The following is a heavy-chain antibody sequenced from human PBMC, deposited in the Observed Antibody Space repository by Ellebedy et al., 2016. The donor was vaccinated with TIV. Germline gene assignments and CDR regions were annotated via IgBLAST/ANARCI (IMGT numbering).Heavy chain of an antibody. J-gene: IGHJ1*01. CDR2: VNTHKGNI. D-gene: IGHD1-26*01. CDR3: TRDDRFSGTWYSAYFQY. Sequence: ASVKVSXXASGYNLSNYGISWVRQGPGQGLEWMGWVNTHKGNINYAPKFRGRVTMTIDTSTSTVYMELRSLASDDTAVYYCTRDDRFSGTWYSAYFQYWGQGTLVIASS. CDR1: GYNLSNYG. V-gene: IGHV1-18*01.